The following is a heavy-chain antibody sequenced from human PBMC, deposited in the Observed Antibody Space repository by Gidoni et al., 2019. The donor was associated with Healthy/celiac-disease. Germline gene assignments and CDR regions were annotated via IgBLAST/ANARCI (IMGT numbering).Heavy chain of an antibody. D-gene: IGHD5-12*01. V-gene: IGHV3-30*03. J-gene: IGHJ4*02. Sequence: QVQLVVSGGGVVHPGWSLRLSCAASGFTSTSYGMHWVLQAPGKGLEGVAVRSYDGSNKYYADSVKGRFTISRDNSKNTLYLQMNSLRAEDTAVYYCARTRDGYNSYFDYWGQGTLVTVSS. CDR3: ARTRDGYNSYFDY. CDR2: RSYDGSNK. CDR1: GFTSTSYG.